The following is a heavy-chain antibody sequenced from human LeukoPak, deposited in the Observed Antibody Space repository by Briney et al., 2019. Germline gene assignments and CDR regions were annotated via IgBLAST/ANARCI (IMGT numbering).Heavy chain of an antibody. J-gene: IGHJ6*03. CDR3: AKDSTVIYYYYMDV. Sequence: GGSLRLSCAASGFTFSSYSMNWVRQAPGKGLEWISYISSSSSTIYYADSVKGRFTISRDNAKNSLYLQMNSLRAEDTAVYYCAKDSTVIYYYYMDVWGKGTTVTISS. D-gene: IGHD4-17*01. V-gene: IGHV3-48*01. CDR2: ISSSSSTI. CDR1: GFTFSSYS.